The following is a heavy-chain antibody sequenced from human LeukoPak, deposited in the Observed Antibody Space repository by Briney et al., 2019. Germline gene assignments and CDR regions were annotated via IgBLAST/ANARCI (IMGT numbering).Heavy chain of an antibody. CDR1: GFTFSSHE. Sequence: GGSLRLSCAASGFTFSSHEMNWVRQAPGKGLEWVAYIGESGTETYYAESVKGRFTVSRDNAKNSLHLQMSSLRGEDTAVYYCARDLYGDYAYDYWGQGTLVTVSS. CDR3: ARDLYGDYAYDY. J-gene: IGHJ4*02. V-gene: IGHV3-48*03. D-gene: IGHD4-17*01. CDR2: IGESGTET.